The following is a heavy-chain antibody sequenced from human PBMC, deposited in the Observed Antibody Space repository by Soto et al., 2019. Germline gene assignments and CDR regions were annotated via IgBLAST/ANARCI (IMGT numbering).Heavy chain of an antibody. J-gene: IGHJ4*02. CDR1: GFTFTSSA. V-gene: IGHV1-18*01. D-gene: IGHD3-16*02. CDR2: IVVYNGNT. Sequence: ASVKVSCKASGFTFTSSAVPWVRQARGQGLEWMGWIVVYNGNTNYAQKFQDRVTITTDTSTSTAYMELRSLRSDDTAVYYCARGYDYIWGSYRPFDYWGQGTLVTVSS. CDR3: ARGYDYIWGSYRPFDY.